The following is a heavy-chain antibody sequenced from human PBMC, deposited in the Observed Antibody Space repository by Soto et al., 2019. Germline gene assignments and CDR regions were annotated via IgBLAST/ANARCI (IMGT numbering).Heavy chain of an antibody. CDR1: GFTVSSKY. CDR2: IWSAGLT. D-gene: IGHD2-15*01. CDR3: ASELPPDL. V-gene: IGHV3-53*01. Sequence: GGSLRLSCAASGFTVSSKYMNWVRQAPGKGLEWVSIIWSAGLTYYADSVRGRFTISRDISKDILFLQMNNLRAEVSAIYYCASELPPDLWGQGTLVTVSS. J-gene: IGHJ5*02.